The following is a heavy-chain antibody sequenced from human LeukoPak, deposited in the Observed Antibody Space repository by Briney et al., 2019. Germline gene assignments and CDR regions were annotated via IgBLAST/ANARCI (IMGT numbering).Heavy chain of an antibody. Sequence: SETLSLTCTVSGGSISSYYWSWIRQPPGKGLEWIGYIYYSGSTNYNPSLKSRVTISVDTSKNQFSLKLSSVTAADTAVYYCAGALHSNWGYNWFDPWGQGTLVTVSS. CDR3: AGALHSNWGYNWFDP. V-gene: IGHV4-59*01. CDR2: IYYSGST. CDR1: GGSISSYY. D-gene: IGHD7-27*01. J-gene: IGHJ5*02.